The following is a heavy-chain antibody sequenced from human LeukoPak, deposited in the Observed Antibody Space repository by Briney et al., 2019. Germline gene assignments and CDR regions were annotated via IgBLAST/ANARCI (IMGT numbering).Heavy chain of an antibody. V-gene: IGHV3-23*01. CDR1: GFTFNIYG. J-gene: IGHJ4*02. CDR2: ISSSGGST. Sequence: GGSLRLSCAASGFTFNIYGMNWVRQAPGKGLEWVSAISSSGGSTYYADSVKGRFTISRDNSKNTLYLRMNSLRAEDTAVYYCAKDDNLGYCSGGSCRNFDYWGQGTLVTVSS. CDR3: AKDDNLGYCSGGSCRNFDY. D-gene: IGHD2-15*01.